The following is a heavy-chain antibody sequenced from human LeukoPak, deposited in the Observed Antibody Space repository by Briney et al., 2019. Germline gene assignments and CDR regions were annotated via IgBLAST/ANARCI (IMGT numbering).Heavy chain of an antibody. J-gene: IGHJ6*02. V-gene: IGHV3-7*01. Sequence: PGGSLRLSCAASDFTLTPYSMTWVRQAPGQGLEWVPANKEVGSAKAYVDSVKGRYTISRDNPKNTLYLHMNSLRAEDTAVYYCARYTNWVAGDVWGQGTTVTVSS. CDR3: ARYTNWVAGDV. CDR1: DFTLTPYS. CDR2: NKEVGSAK. D-gene: IGHD1-1*01.